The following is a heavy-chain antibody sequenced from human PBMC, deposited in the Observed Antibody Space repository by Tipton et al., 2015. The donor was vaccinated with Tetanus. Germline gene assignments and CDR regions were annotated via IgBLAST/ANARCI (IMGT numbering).Heavy chain of an antibody. Sequence: AASGFTFNNYAMSWVRQTPGKGMEWVSTFSGGIDTTYYADSVKGRFTISRNKSRNTVHLQRNNLRVDDTAVYYCAKGTLGTCTGARCYFFDYWGQGTRVTVSS. J-gene: IGHJ4*02. V-gene: IGHV3-23*01. CDR3: AKGTLGTCTGARCYFFDY. CDR1: GFTFNNYA. CDR2: FSGGIDTT. D-gene: IGHD2-8*02.